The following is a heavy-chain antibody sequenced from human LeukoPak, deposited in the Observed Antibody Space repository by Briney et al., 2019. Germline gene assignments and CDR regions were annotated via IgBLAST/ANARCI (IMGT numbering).Heavy chain of an antibody. D-gene: IGHD3-22*01. CDR3: AREPWKDYYDSV. Sequence: SETLSLTCTVSGGSISSGDYYWSWIRQPPGKGLEWIGYIYYSGSTYYNPSLKSRVTISVDTSKNQFSLKLSSVTAADTAVYYCAREPWKDYYDSVWGQGTLVTVSS. CDR1: GGSISSGDYY. CDR2: IYYSGST. J-gene: IGHJ4*02. V-gene: IGHV4-30-4*01.